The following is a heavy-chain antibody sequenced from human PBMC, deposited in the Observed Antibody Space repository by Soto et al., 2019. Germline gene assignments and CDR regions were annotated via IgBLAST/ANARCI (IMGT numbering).Heavy chain of an antibody. CDR2: IIPLFGTP. J-gene: IGHJ6*02. CDR3: ARAGPRGTVIVVESEKLGMDV. Sequence: QVQLVQSGAEVKKPGSSVTVSCKAAGDNFSKYSFSWVRQAPGQGLEWIGGIIPLFGTPDYAHKFQDRVTISADESTTTAYMELRSRRDEGAGVSYCARAGPRGTVIVVESEKLGMDVWGQGTAVTVSS. CDR1: GDNFSKYS. V-gene: IGHV1-69*01. D-gene: IGHD3-22*01.